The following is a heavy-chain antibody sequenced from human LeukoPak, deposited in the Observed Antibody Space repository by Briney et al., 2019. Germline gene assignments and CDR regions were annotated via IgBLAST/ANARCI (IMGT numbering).Heavy chain of an antibody. CDR3: HMGYYYSSGYYYADY. Sequence: SEPLSLTCTVSGGSISSSSYYWGWIRQPPGKGLEWIGSIYYSGSTYYNPSLKSRVTISVDTSKNQFSLKLSSVTAADTAVHYCHMGYYYSSGYYYADYWGQGTLVTVSS. D-gene: IGHD3-22*01. V-gene: IGHV4-39*01. J-gene: IGHJ4*02. CDR1: GGSISSSSYY. CDR2: IYYSGST.